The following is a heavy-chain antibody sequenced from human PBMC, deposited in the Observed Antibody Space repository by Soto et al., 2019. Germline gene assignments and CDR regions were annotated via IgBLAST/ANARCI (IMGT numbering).Heavy chain of an antibody. V-gene: IGHV4-30-4*01. Sequence: PSETLSLTCTVSGGSISSGDYYWSWIRQPPGKGMEWIGYIYYSGSTYYNPSLKSRVAISLDTSENQFSLRLSSVTAADMAVYFCARRGLYSSSWYYFDYWGQGTPVTVSS. D-gene: IGHD6-13*01. CDR1: GGSISSGDYY. J-gene: IGHJ4*02. CDR3: ARRGLYSSSWYYFDY. CDR2: IYYSGST.